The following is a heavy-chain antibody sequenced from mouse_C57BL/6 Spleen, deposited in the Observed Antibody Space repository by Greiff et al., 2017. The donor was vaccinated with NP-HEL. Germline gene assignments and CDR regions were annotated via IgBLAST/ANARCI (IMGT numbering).Heavy chain of an antibody. D-gene: IGHD1-1*01. CDR1: GYTFTSYG. CDR2: IYPRSGNT. CDR3: ARQDYGSSLYYFDD. J-gene: IGHJ2*01. V-gene: IGHV1-81*01. Sequence: VQLQQSGAELARPGASVKLSCKASGYTFTSYGISWVKQRTGQGLEWIGEIYPRSGNTYYNEKFKGKATLTADKSSSTAYMELRSLTSEDSAVYFCARQDYGSSLYYFDDWGQGTTLTVSS.